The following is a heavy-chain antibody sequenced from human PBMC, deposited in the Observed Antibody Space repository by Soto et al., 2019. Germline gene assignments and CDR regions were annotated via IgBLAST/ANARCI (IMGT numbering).Heavy chain of an antibody. CDR2: ISVYNGNT. J-gene: IGHJ4*02. CDR1: GYTFTSYG. D-gene: IGHD1-1*01. Sequence: QVQLVQSGAEVKKPGASVKVSCKASGYTFTSYGFGWVRQAPGQGLEWMGWISVYNGNTNYEQKIQGRVTMTTDTSTSTAYMELRSLRSDDTAVYYCARETGEGSWNPFDYWGQGTLVTVSS. V-gene: IGHV1-18*01. CDR3: ARETGEGSWNPFDY.